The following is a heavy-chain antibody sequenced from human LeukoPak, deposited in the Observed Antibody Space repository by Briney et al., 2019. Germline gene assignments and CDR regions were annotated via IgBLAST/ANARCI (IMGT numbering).Heavy chain of an antibody. CDR2: MHPNSGNT. D-gene: IGHD5-24*01. J-gene: IGHJ4*02. CDR3: ATTMAGYYFDY. Sequence: WMGWMHPNSGNTDYAQNFQGRVTFTTDTSISTAYMELSGLRSEDTAVYYCATTMAGYYFDYWGQGTPVTVSS. V-gene: IGHV1-8*03.